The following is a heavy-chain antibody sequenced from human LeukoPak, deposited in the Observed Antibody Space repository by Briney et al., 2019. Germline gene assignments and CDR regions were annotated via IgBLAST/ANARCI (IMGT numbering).Heavy chain of an antibody. CDR3: ARGNYEFDY. CDR2: ISSSSRYI. Sequence: GGSLRLSCAASGFTFTSYSMNWVRQAPGKGLEWVSSISSSSRYIDYADSVKGRFTISRDNSKNTLYLQMNSLRAEDTAVYYCARGNYEFDYWGQGTLVTVSS. J-gene: IGHJ4*02. D-gene: IGHD1-7*01. CDR1: GFTFTSYS. V-gene: IGHV3-21*01.